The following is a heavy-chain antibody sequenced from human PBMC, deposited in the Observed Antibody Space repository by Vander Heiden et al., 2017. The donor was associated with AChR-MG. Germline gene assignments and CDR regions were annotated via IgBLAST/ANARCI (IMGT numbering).Heavy chain of an antibody. CDR1: GGTFSSYA. CDR3: ARDRCSTTSCRWKTGANWFDP. Sequence: QVQLVQSGTEVKKPGSSVKVSCKASGGTFSSYAITWVRQAPGQGLEWMGGIIPISGKSNYAQKFQGRVTITADESTSTAYMEVSSLRSDDTAVYYCARDRCSTTSCRWKTGANWFDPWGQGTLVTVSS. V-gene: IGHV1-69*01. CDR2: IIPISGKS. J-gene: IGHJ5*02. D-gene: IGHD2-2*01.